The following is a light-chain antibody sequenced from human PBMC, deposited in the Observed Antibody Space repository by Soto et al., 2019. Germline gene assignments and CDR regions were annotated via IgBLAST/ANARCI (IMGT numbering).Light chain of an antibody. CDR2: LGS. J-gene: IGKJ1*01. CDR3: MQTLQSPRT. V-gene: IGKV2-28*01. Sequence: DIVMTQCPLSLPVTPGEPASISCRSSQSLLHTNGYNFLDWYLQKPGQSPQLLIYLGSDRASGVPVRFSGSGSGTDFTLKISRVEAEDVGVYYCMQTLQSPRTFGQGTKVEIK. CDR1: QSLLHTNGYNF.